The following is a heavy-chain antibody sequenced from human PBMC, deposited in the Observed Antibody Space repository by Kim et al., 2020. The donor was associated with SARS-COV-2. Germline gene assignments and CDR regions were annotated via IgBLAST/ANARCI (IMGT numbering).Heavy chain of an antibody. CDR1: GGSISSGGYY. CDR2: TYYSGST. J-gene: IGHJ5*02. CDR3: ARSEGYAFFDP. V-gene: IGHV4-31*03. D-gene: IGHD5-12*01. Sequence: SETLSLTCTVSGGSISSGGYYWGWIRQRPGRGLEWIAYTYYSGSTYYNPSLQSRVSLSLDASKNQLSLKLKSVTAADTALYYCARSEGYAFFDPWGQGTLVTVSS.